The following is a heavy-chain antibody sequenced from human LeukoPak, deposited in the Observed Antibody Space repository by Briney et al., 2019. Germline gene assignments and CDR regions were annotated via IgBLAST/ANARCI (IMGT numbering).Heavy chain of an antibody. V-gene: IGHV3-23*01. CDR2: ISGRDGGT. Sequence: GGSLRLSCAASGFTLRSFAMNWVRQAPGKGLEWVSAISGRDGGTYCADAVKGRCTISRDNSRNTLYLQVSSLRAEDTAVYYCAKSLTMVVVATDAFDIWGQGTMVTVSS. D-gene: IGHD3-22*01. CDR3: AKSLTMVVVATDAFDI. CDR1: GFTLRSFA. J-gene: IGHJ3*02.